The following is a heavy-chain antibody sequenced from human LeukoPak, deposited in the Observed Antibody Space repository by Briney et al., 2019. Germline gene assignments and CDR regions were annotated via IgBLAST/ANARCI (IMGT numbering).Heavy chain of an antibody. CDR3: ARGYSSGWYFPRGAFDI. D-gene: IGHD6-19*01. Sequence: SETLSLTCIVSGGSISSSRDYWAWIRQPPGKGLEWIANIYYSGSTYYSPSLKSRVIISVDTSKNQFSLKLSSVTAADTAVYYCARGYSSGWYFPRGAFDIWGQGTMVTVSS. V-gene: IGHV4-39*01. CDR1: GGSISSSRDY. J-gene: IGHJ3*02. CDR2: IYYSGST.